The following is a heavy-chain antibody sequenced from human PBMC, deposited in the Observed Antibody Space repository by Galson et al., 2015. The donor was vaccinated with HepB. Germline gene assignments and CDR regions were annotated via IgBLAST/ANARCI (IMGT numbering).Heavy chain of an antibody. D-gene: IGHD6-13*01. Sequence: SVKVSCKASGYTFTSYAMHWVRQAPGQRLEWMGWINAGNGNTKYSQKFQGRVTITRDTSASTAYMELSSLRSGDTAVYYCARDEAAAGFYGMDVWGQGTTVTVSS. CDR2: INAGNGNT. CDR3: ARDEAAAGFYGMDV. J-gene: IGHJ6*02. V-gene: IGHV1-3*01. CDR1: GYTFTSYA.